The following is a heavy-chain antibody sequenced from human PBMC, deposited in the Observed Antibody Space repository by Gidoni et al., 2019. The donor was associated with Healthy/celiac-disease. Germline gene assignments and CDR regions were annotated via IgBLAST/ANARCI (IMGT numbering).Heavy chain of an antibody. CDR1: AFPFSASA. J-gene: IGHJ3*02. CDR2: IRTKANNYAT. CDR3: ARGGFYDSSGYYSHDAFDI. D-gene: IGHD3-22*01. Sequence: EVQLVESGGGLVLPGGSLKLSCAASAFPFSASAMHWVRQASGKGLEWFGRIRTKANNYATASAASVKGRFTISRDDSKNTAFLQMNSLKTEDTAVYYCARGGFYDSSGYYSHDAFDIWGQGTMVTVSS. V-gene: IGHV3-73*02.